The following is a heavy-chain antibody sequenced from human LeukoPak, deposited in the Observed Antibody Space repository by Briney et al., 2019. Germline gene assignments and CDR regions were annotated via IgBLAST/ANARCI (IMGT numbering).Heavy chain of an antibody. J-gene: IGHJ4*02. CDR1: GFTFSSHG. CDR3: AKDTTSSGWYPHYYFDY. Sequence: GGSLRLSCAASGFTFSSHGMHWVRQAPGKGLEWVAVISYDGSNKYYADSVKGRFTISRDNSKNTLYLQMNSLRAEDTAVYYCAKDTTSSGWYPHYYFDYWGQGTLVTVSS. D-gene: IGHD6-19*01. V-gene: IGHV3-30*18. CDR2: ISYDGSNK.